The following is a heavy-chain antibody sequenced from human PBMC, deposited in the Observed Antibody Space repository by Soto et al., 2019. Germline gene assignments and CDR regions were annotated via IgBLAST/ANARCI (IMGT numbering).Heavy chain of an antibody. J-gene: IGHJ6*03. Sequence: PSETLSLTCTVSGGSISSSSYYWGWIRQPPGKGLERIGSIYYSGSTYYNPSLKSRVTISVDTSKNQFSLKLSSVTAADTAVYYCARRLTRTVRDYYYYYMDVWGKGTTVTVSS. D-gene: IGHD4-4*01. CDR1: GGSISSSSYY. CDR2: IYYSGST. CDR3: ARRLTRTVRDYYYYYMDV. V-gene: IGHV4-39*01.